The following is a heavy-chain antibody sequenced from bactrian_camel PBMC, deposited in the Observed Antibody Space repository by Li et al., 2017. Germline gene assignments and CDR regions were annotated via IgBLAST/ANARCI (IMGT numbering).Heavy chain of an antibody. CDR3: ASASSSRYQAYDY. CDR2: IYTGDGRT. CDR1: GFTFSNNW. Sequence: QVQLVESGGGLVQPGGSLRVSCAASGFTFSNNWMHWVRQAPGKGLEWVSSIYTGDGRTLSADSVKGRFTISRDNTKNTLYLQMNSLKSEDTALYYCASASSSRYQAYDYWGQGTQVTVS. D-gene: IGHD6*01. V-gene: IGHV3S1*01. J-gene: IGHJ4*01.